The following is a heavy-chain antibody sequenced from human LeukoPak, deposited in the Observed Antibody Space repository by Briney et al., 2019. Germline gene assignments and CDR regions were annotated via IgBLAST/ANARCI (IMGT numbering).Heavy chain of an antibody. Sequence: PSETLSLTCAVYGGSFSGYYWSWIRQPPGKGLEWIGYIYYSGSTNYNPSLKSRVTISVDTSKNQFSLKLSSVTAADTAVYYCARADNRIAAFVWFDPWGQGTLVTVSS. CDR1: GGSFSGYY. J-gene: IGHJ5*02. V-gene: IGHV4-59*01. CDR3: ARADNRIAAFVWFDP. D-gene: IGHD6-6*01. CDR2: IYYSGST.